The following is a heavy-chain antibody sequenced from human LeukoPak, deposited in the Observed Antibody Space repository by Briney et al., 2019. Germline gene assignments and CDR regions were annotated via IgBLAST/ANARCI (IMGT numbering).Heavy chain of an antibody. D-gene: IGHD4-17*01. J-gene: IGHJ5*02. CDR2: IYHSGST. Sequence: PSETLSLTCTVPGYSISSGYYWGWIRQPPGKGLEWIGSIYHSGSTYYNPSLKSRVTISVDTSKNQFSLKLSSVTAADTDVYYCARAGNPGGNLASYGDYSDRGSWFDPWGQGTLVTVSS. CDR1: GYSISSGYY. V-gene: IGHV4-38-2*02. CDR3: ARAGNPGGNLASYGDYSDRGSWFDP.